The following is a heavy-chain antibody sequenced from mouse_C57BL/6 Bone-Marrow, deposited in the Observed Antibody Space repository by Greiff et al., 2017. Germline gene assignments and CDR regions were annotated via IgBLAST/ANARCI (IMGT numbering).Heavy chain of an antibody. D-gene: IGHD2-3*01. CDR3: TRDWGWLRIYYAMDY. Sequence: QVQLQQSGAELVRPGASVTLSCKASGYTFTDYEMHWVKQTPVHGLEWIGAIDPETGGTAYNQKFKGKAILTADKSSSTAYMELRSLTSEDSAVYYCTRDWGWLRIYYAMDYWGQGTSVTVSS. CDR1: GYTFTDYE. CDR2: IDPETGGT. V-gene: IGHV1-15*01. J-gene: IGHJ4*01.